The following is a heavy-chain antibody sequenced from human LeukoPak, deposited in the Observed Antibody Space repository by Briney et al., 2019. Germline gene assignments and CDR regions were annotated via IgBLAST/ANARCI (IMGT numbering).Heavy chain of an antibody. Sequence: SETLSLTCTVSGGSISSGDYYWSWIRQPPGKGLEWIGYIYYSGSTYYNPSLKSRVTISVDTSKNQFSLKLSSVTAADTAVYYCARGTMIVALGYYYGMDVWGQGTTVTVSS. J-gene: IGHJ6*02. D-gene: IGHD3-22*01. CDR3: ARGTMIVALGYYYGMDV. CDR2: IYYSGST. CDR1: GGSISSGDYY. V-gene: IGHV4-30-4*01.